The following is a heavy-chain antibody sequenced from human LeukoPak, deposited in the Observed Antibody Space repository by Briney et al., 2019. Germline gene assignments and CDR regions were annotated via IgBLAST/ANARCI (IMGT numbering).Heavy chain of an antibody. Sequence: GSLRLSCAASGFTFSSYAMSWVRQAPGKGLEWVSAISGSGGSTYYADSVKGRFTISRDNSKNTLYLQMNSLRAEDTAVYYCAKDGKPDILTGYYKGCFDYWGQGTLVTVSS. CDR1: GFTFSSYA. V-gene: IGHV3-23*01. CDR2: ISGSGGST. D-gene: IGHD3-9*01. CDR3: AKDGKPDILTGYYKGCFDY. J-gene: IGHJ4*02.